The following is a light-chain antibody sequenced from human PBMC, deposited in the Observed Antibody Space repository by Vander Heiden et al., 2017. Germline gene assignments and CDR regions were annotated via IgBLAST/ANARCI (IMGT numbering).Light chain of an antibody. CDR3: QHRDSTPYT. CDR2: AAS. Sequence: DIQMTQSPSSLSASVGDIVTIPCRARQSINRYVNWDQQKPGKAPKLLIYAASTLESGGSSKFSGSGSGTDFTLTISSRQPEDFATYYCQHRDSTPYTVGQGTKM. CDR1: QSINRY. V-gene: IGKV1-39*01. J-gene: IGKJ2*01.